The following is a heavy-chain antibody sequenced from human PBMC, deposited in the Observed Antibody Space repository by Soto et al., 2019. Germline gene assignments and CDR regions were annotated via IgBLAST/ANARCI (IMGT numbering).Heavy chain of an antibody. CDR1: GFTFSSYA. CDR2: ISYDGSNK. V-gene: IGHV3-30-3*01. CDR3: ARGGRRGVAVGYFDY. J-gene: IGHJ4*02. D-gene: IGHD6-19*01. Sequence: QVQLVESGGGVVQPGRSLRLSCAASGFTFSSYAMHWVRQAPGKGLEWVAVISYDGSNKYYADSVKGRFTISRDNSKNTLYMQMKTPRDENTGLYYCARGGRRGVAVGYFDYWGQGTLVTVSS.